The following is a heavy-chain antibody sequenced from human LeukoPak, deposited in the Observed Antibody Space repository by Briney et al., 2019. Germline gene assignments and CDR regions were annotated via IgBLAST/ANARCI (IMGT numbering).Heavy chain of an antibody. Sequence: GGSLRLSCAASGFTFSSYAMSWVRQAPGKGLEWVSAISGSGGSTYYADSVKGRFTISRDNSKNTLYLQMNSLRAEDTAVYYSASSRDFGVVIMPSNFDYWGQGTLVTVSS. CDR2: ISGSGGST. CDR1: GFTFSSYA. J-gene: IGHJ4*02. CDR3: ASSRDFGVVIMPSNFDY. D-gene: IGHD3-3*01. V-gene: IGHV3-23*01.